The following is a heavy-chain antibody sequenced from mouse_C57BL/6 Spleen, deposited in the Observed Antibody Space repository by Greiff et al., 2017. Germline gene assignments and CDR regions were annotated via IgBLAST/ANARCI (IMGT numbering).Heavy chain of an antibody. J-gene: IGHJ4*01. CDR2: INPGSGGT. D-gene: IGHD2-5*01. Sequence: QVQLKQSGAELVRPGTSVKVSCKASGYAFTNYLIEWVKQRPGQGLEWIGVINPGSGGTNYNEKFKGKATLTADKSSSTAYMQLSSLTSEDSAVYFCARGGPYYSNYEGAMDYWGQGTSVTVSS. CDR3: ARGGPYYSNYEGAMDY. V-gene: IGHV1-54*01. CDR1: GYAFTNYL.